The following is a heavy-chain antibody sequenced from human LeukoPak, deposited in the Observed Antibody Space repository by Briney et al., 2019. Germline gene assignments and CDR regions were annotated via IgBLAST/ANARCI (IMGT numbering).Heavy chain of an antibody. D-gene: IGHD3-10*01. V-gene: IGHV4-39*01. CDR1: GGSISSSSYY. CDR2: IYYSGST. CDR3: ARHNYGSGSYYYYYMDV. J-gene: IGHJ6*03. Sequence: SETLSLTCTVSGGSISSSSYYWGWIRQPPGKGLEWIGSIYYSGSTYYNPSLKSRVTISVDTSKNQFSLKLSSVTAADTAVYYCARHNYGSGSYYYYYMDVWGKGTTVTVPS.